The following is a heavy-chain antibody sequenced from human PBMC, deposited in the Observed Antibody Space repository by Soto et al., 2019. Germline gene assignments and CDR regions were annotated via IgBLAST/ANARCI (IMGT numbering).Heavy chain of an antibody. CDR3: ARAVAVPADFDY. V-gene: IGHV1-3*05. J-gene: IGHJ4*02. CDR2: INAGNGNT. D-gene: IGHD6-19*01. CDR1: GYTFTGYA. Sequence: QVQLVQSGAEEKKPGASVKVSCKASGYTFTGYAMHWVRQAPGQGLEWMGWINAGNGNTKYSQKFQGRVTITRDTSASTANMELSSLRSEDTAVYYCARAVAVPADFDYWGQGTLVTVSS.